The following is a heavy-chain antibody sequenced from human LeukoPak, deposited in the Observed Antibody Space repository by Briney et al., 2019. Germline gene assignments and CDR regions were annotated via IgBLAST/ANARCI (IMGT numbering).Heavy chain of an antibody. CDR1: GGSISSGSYY. CDR3: ARHRYCSSTSCYRGWFDP. Sequence: SETLSLTCTVSGGSISSGSYYWSWIRQPAGKGLEWIGRIYTSGSTYYNPSLKSRVTISVDTSKNQFSLKLSSVTAADTAVYYCARHRYCSSTSCYRGWFDPWGQGTLVTVSS. D-gene: IGHD2-2*02. J-gene: IGHJ5*02. CDR2: IYTSGST. V-gene: IGHV4-61*02.